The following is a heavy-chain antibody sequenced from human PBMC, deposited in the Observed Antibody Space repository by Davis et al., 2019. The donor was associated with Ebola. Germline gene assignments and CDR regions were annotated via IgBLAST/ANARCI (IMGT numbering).Heavy chain of an antibody. J-gene: IGHJ4*02. Sequence: GESLKISCAASGFTVSSNYMSWVRQAPGKGLEWVSVIYSGGSTYYADSVKGRFTISRDNSKNTLYLQMSSLRAEDTAVYYCVKGGSWNWGQGTLVSVSS. CDR2: IYSGGST. V-gene: IGHV3-66*01. CDR1: GFTVSSNY. CDR3: VKGGSWN. D-gene: IGHD1-26*01.